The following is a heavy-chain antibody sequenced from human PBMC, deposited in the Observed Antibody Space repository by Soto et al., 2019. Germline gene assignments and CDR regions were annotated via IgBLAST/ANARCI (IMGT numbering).Heavy chain of an antibody. CDR3: ARGRSAALNYAFEI. CDR2: INHSGST. Sequence: QVQLQQWGAGLLKPSETLSLTCAVYGGSFSGYYWSWIRQPPGKGLEWIGEINHSGSTNYNQYLKSRVTISVDTSNNRFSRKLSSVTAGGTAVYYSARGRSAALNYAFEIWGKGTMVTVYS. D-gene: IGHD3-10*01. V-gene: IGHV4-34*01. J-gene: IGHJ3*02. CDR1: GGSFSGYY.